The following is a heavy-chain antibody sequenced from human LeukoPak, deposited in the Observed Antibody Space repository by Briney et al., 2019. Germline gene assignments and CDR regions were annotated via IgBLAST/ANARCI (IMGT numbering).Heavy chain of an antibody. CDR3: ARGFVYCGRDCYKSGRAFDI. J-gene: IGHJ3*02. Sequence: GASVKVSCKASGYTFTGYYMHWVRQAPGQGLEWMGWINPNGGGANYAQKFQDRVTMTRDTSVSTAYMELSSLRSDDTAVYYCARGFVYCGRDCYKSGRAFDIWGQGTMVTVSS. D-gene: IGHD2-21*01. V-gene: IGHV1-2*02. CDR2: INPNGGGA. CDR1: GYTFTGYY.